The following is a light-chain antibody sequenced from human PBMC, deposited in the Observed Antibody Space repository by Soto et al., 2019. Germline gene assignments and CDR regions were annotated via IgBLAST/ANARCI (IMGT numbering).Light chain of an antibody. Sequence: QSALTQPASVSGSPGQSVTISCSGISSGAADYNYVSWYQQHPGKAPKLMISDVSNPPSGISDRFSGSKSGNTASLTISGLQAEDEADYYCSSYTISTTVFGTGTKLTVL. CDR1: SSGAADYNY. V-gene: IGLV2-14*01. CDR3: SSYTISTTV. CDR2: DVS. J-gene: IGLJ1*01.